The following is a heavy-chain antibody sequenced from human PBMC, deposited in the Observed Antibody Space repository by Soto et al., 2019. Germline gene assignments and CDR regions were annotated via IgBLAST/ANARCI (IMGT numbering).Heavy chain of an antibody. V-gene: IGHV1-2*02. CDR2: VHPDSGGT. CDR1: XXIFTDHL. D-gene: IGHD3-22*01. J-gene: IGHJ4*02. Sequence: VKVSCKTSXXIFTDHLFHXXXQSPGQGLQWVGWVHPDSGGTNVAQAFQDRVTMTADTSITTAYMDLARLRPDDTAIFYCARGAQGFFPVSGIYFYFDHWGQGTPVTVSS. CDR3: ARGAQGFFPVSGIYFYFDH.